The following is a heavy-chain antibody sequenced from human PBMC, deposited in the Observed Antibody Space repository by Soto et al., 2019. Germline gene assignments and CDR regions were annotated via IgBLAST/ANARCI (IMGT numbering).Heavy chain of an antibody. CDR3: ARDYCSSTSCPLPPNYYYYYGMDV. J-gene: IGHJ6*02. V-gene: IGHV3-30-3*01. CDR1: GFTFSSYA. CDR2: ISYDGSNK. Sequence: QVQLVESEGGVVQPGRSLRLSCAASGFTFSSYAMHWVRQAPGKGLEWVAVISYDGSNKYYADSVKGRFTISRDNSKNTLYLQMNSLRAEDTAVYYCARDYCSSTSCPLPPNYYYYYGMDVWGQGTTVTVSS. D-gene: IGHD2-2*01.